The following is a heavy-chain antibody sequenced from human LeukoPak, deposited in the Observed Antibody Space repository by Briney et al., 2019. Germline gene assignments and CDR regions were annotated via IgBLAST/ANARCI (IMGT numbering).Heavy chain of an antibody. J-gene: IGHJ4*02. CDR1: GYTFTGYY. Sequence: ASVKVSCKASGYTFTGYYMHWVRQAPGQGLEWMGIINPSGGSTSYAQKFQGRVTMTEDTSTNTAFMELTSLRSDDTAFYYCAIDWYEQFTFWGQGTLVTVSS. CDR3: AIDWYEQFTF. CDR2: INPSGGST. D-gene: IGHD1-14*01. V-gene: IGHV1-46*01.